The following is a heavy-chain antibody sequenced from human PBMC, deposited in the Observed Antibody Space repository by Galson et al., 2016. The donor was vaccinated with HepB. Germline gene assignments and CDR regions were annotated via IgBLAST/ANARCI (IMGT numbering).Heavy chain of an antibody. J-gene: IGHJ4*02. CDR2: ISSSSSYI. CDR3: AKPHGPFIAVAGAGGFVY. Sequence: SLRLSCAASGFTFSSYCMNWVRQAPGKGLEWVASISSSSSYIYYADSVKGRFTISRDNSKTTLYLQMNSLRAEDTAVYFCAKPHGPFIAVAGAGGFVYWGQGTLVTISS. CDR1: GFTFSSYC. D-gene: IGHD6-19*01. V-gene: IGHV3-21*04.